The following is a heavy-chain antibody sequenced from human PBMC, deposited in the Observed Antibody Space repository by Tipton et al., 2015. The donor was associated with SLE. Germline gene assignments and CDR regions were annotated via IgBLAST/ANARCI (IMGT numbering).Heavy chain of an antibody. CDR3: ARVRDLYDSSGYYPDAFDI. J-gene: IGHJ3*02. D-gene: IGHD3-22*01. Sequence: TLSLTCTVSGGSISSGSHYWSWIRQPAGKGLEWFGHIYTSGSTNYNPPLKRRVTISVDTSKNQVSLKLSSVTAADTAVYYCARVRDLYDSSGYYPDAFDIWGQGTMVTVSS. CDR1: GGSISSGSHY. CDR2: IYTSGST. V-gene: IGHV4-61*09.